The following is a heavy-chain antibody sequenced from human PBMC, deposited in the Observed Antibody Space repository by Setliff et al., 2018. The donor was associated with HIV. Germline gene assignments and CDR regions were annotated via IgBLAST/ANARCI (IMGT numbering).Heavy chain of an antibody. D-gene: IGHD3-22*01. CDR3: ARYRYYYDSSGYGRWFDP. CDR2: IYYSGST. CDR1: AGSISSSSYY. J-gene: IGHJ5*02. V-gene: IGHV4-39*01. Sequence: SETLSPTCTVSAGSISSSSYYWGWIRQPPGKGLEWIGNIYYSGSTYYNPSLKTRVTISVDTSENQFSLRLNSVTAADTAVYYCARYRYYYDSSGYGRWFDPWGQGTLVTVSS.